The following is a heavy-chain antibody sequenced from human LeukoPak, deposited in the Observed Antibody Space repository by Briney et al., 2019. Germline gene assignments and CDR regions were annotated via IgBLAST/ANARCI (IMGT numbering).Heavy chain of an antibody. V-gene: IGHV3-74*01. Sequence: GGSLRLSCTASGFTFSGYWMHWVRQVPGKGLVWVSYIKSDGTTTNYADSVKGRFTISRDNAKNTLYLQVNSLRVEDTAVYYCVRESGYTYGLWGQGSLVTVSS. D-gene: IGHD5-24*01. CDR3: VRESGYTYGL. J-gene: IGHJ4*02. CDR2: IKSDGTTT. CDR1: GFTFSGYW.